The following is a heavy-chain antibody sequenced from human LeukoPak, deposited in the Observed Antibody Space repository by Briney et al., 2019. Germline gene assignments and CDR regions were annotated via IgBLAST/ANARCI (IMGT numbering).Heavy chain of an antibody. D-gene: IGHD2-2*01. CDR2: ISAYNGNT. CDR3: ARGGPAAYYYYYYMDV. J-gene: IGHJ6*03. V-gene: IGHV1-18*01. Sequence: EASVKVSCKASGYTFTSYGISWARQAPGQGLEWMGWISAYNGNTNYAQKLQGRVTMTTDTSTGTAYMELRSLRSDDTAVYYCARGGPAAYYYYYYMDVWGKGTTVTVSS. CDR1: GYTFTSYG.